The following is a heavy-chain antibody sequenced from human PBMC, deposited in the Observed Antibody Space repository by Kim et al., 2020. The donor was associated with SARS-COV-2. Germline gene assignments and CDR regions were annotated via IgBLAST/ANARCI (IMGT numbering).Heavy chain of an antibody. D-gene: IGHD5-18*01. CDR3: ARNRNGYTYVYQGAFDI. CDR1: EFTFSSYT. CDR2: ISSSSRYV. V-gene: IGHV3-21*01. J-gene: IGHJ3*02. Sequence: GGSLRLSCAASEFTFSSYTMNWVRQAPGKGLEWVSCISSSSRYVYYADSVKGRFTISRDNAKNSLYLQMNSLRAEDTAVYYCARNRNGYTYVYQGAFDIWGQGTMVTVSS.